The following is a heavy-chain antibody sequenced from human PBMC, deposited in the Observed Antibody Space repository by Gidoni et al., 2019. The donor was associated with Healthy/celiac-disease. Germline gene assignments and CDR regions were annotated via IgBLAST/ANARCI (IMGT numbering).Heavy chain of an antibody. D-gene: IGHD5-12*01. Sequence: QVQLQESGPGLVKPSQTLSLTCTVSGGSISSGGYYWSWIRQHPGKGLEWIGYIYYSGSTYYNPSLKSRVTISVDTSKNQFSLKLSSVTAADTAVYYCARVAHWLPSYYYYYMDVWGKGTTVTVSS. V-gene: IGHV4-31*03. CDR1: GGSISSGGYY. J-gene: IGHJ6*03. CDR2: IYYSGST. CDR3: ARVAHWLPSYYYYYMDV.